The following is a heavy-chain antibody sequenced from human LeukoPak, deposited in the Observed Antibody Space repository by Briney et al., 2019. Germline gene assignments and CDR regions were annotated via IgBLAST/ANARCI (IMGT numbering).Heavy chain of an antibody. CDR1: GGSISGTPYY. V-gene: IGHV4-39*07. D-gene: IGHD3-3*01. J-gene: IGHJ4*02. Sequence: SETLSLTCAISGGSISGTPYYWGWIRQPPGKGLEWIGSIYYSGSTYYNPSLKSRLTISVDTSKNQFSLKLSSVTAANTAVYYCARASTIFGHFAYWGRGTLVTVSS. CDR3: ARASTIFGHFAY. CDR2: IYYSGST.